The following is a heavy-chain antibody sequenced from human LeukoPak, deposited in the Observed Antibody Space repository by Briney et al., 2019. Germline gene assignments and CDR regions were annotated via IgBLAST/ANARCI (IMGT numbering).Heavy chain of an antibody. CDR2: IKPDGSQT. J-gene: IGHJ4*02. V-gene: IGHV3-7*01. Sequence: GGSLRLSCAASGFAFSNSWINWVRQALGKGLEWVANIKPDGSQTFYLDSVKGRFTVSRDNAKHSAYLQMNSLRAEDTAVYYCFGSGSYSKWDQGTLVTISS. CDR1: GFAFSNSW. D-gene: IGHD3-10*01. CDR3: FGSGSYSK.